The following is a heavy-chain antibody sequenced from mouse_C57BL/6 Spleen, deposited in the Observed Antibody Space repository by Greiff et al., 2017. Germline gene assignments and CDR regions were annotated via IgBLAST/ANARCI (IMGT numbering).Heavy chain of an antibody. Sequence: RVESGGGLVKPGGSLKLSCAASGFTFSSYAMSWVRQTPEKRLEWVATISDGGSYTYYPDNVKGRFTISRDNAKNNLYLQMSHLKSEDTAMYYCARELEDAMDYWGQGTSVTVSS. D-gene: IGHD3-3*01. CDR1: GFTFSSYA. J-gene: IGHJ4*01. CDR3: ARELEDAMDY. CDR2: ISDGGSYT. V-gene: IGHV5-4*01.